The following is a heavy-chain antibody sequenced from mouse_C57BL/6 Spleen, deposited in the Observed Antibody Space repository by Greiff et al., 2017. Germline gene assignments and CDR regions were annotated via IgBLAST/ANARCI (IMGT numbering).Heavy chain of an antibody. CDR1: GYTFTSYW. CDR2: IDPSDSYT. CDR3: AKGSRMDYFDY. D-gene: IGHD2-10*02. V-gene: IGHV1-69*01. J-gene: IGHJ2*01. Sequence: QVQLQQPGAELVMPGASVKLSCKASGYTFTSYWMHWVKQRPGQGLEWIGEIDPSDSYTNYNQKFKGKSTLTVDKSSSTPNMQLSSLTSEDSAVYYYAKGSRMDYFDYWGQGTTLTVSS.